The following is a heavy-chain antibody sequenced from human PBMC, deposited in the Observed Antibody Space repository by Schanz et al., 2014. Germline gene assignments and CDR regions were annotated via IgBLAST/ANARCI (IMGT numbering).Heavy chain of an antibody. Sequence: EVQLVESGGGLVQPGGSLRLSCAASGLTFSNHAMSWVRQAPGKGLEWVSAISGSGDNTFYADSVRGRFTISRDNSRNTLYLQMKSLRAEGTAVYYCAKDFTGSGIFFNSWGQGTLVSVSS. CDR3: AKDFTGSGIFFNS. CDR1: GLTFSNHA. CDR2: ISGSGDNT. D-gene: IGHD3-10*01. V-gene: IGHV3-23*04. J-gene: IGHJ5*01.